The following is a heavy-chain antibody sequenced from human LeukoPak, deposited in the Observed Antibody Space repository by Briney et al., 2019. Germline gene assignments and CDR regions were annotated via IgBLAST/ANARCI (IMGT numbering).Heavy chain of an antibody. D-gene: IGHD3-10*01. CDR3: ARDRDYYGSGTYNPHAFDI. J-gene: IGHJ3*02. CDR2: IYDSGST. CDR1: GGSINKYY. Sequence: SETLSLTCTVSGGSINKYYWTWIRQPPGKGLEWIGYIYDSGSTNYNPSLKSRVIISLDTSKNQFSLKLSSVTAADTAVYYCARDRDYYGSGTYNPHAFDIWGQGTMVTVSS. V-gene: IGHV4-59*01.